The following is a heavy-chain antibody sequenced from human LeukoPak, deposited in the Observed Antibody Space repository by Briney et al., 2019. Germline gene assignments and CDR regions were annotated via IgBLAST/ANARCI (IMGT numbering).Heavy chain of an antibody. CDR3: ARAKIRIAAAGTDP. CDR2: INHSGST. J-gene: IGHJ5*02. Sequence: SETLSLTCAVYGGSFSGYYWGWIRQPPGKGLEWIGEINHSGSTNYNPSLKSRVTVSVDTSKNQFSLKLSSVTAADTAVYYCARAKIRIAAAGTDPWGQGTLVTVSS. V-gene: IGHV4-34*01. CDR1: GGSFSGYY. D-gene: IGHD6-13*01.